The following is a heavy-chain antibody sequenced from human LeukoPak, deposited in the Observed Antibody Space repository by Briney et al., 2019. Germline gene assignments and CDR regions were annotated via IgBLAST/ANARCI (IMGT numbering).Heavy chain of an antibody. CDR3: ARELRTFDS. Sequence: PGGSLRLPCAASGFTFSSYWMTWVRQAPGKGLEWVANIKHNGDELNYVDSVEDRFTISRDNAKNSLYLHMTGLRAEDTAVYYCARELRTFDSWGQGTLVTVSS. J-gene: IGHJ4*02. V-gene: IGHV3-7*01. CDR2: IKHNGDEL. CDR1: GFTFSSYW. D-gene: IGHD3-16*01.